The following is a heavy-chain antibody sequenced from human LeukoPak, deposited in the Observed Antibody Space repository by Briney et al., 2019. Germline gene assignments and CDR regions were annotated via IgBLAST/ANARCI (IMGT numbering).Heavy chain of an antibody. CDR3: AGELRGYSYGYYFDY. CDR1: GGSFSGYY. CDR2: INHSGST. V-gene: IGHV4-34*01. D-gene: IGHD5-18*01. Sequence: PSETLSLTCAVYGGSFSGYYWSWIRQPPGKGLEWIGEINHSGSTNYNLSLKSRVTISVDTSKNQFSLKLSSVTAADTAVYYCAGELRGYSYGYYFDYWGQGTLVTVSS. J-gene: IGHJ4*02.